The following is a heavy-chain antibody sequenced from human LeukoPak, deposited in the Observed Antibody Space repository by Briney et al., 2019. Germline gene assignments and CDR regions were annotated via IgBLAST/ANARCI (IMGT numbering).Heavy chain of an antibody. J-gene: IGHJ6*03. V-gene: IGHV4-61*01. D-gene: IGHD3-3*01. Sequence: SETLSLTCTVSGGSVSSGSYYWSWLRQPPGKGLEWIVYIYYSGSTNYNPSLKSRVTISVGTSKTQLSLKLSSVTAADTAVYYCATHSPGLRFLEWTPLPYMDVWGKGTTVTVSS. CDR2: IYYSGST. CDR1: GGSVSSGSYY. CDR3: ATHSPGLRFLEWTPLPYMDV.